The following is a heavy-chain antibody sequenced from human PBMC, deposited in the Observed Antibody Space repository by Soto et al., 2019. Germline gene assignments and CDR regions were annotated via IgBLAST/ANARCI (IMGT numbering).Heavy chain of an antibody. Sequence: SVKVSCKASGGTFSSYAISWVRQAPGQGLEWMGGIIPIFGTANYAQKFQGRVTITADESTSTAYMELSSLRSEDTAVYYCARDRGGSYYYYYYGMDVWGQGTTVTVSS. CDR1: GGTFSSYA. J-gene: IGHJ6*02. CDR2: IIPIFGTA. D-gene: IGHD1-26*01. CDR3: ARDRGGSYYYYYYGMDV. V-gene: IGHV1-69*13.